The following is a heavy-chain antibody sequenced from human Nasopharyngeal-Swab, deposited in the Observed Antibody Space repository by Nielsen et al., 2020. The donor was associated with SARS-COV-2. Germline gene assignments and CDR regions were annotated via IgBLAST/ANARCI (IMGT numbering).Heavy chain of an antibody. CDR1: GFTFSSYW. CDR3: ARWSSSWSLVT. D-gene: IGHD6-13*01. V-gene: IGHV3-74*01. Sequence: GGSLRLSCAASGFTFSSYWMHWVRQAPGKGPVWVSRINSDGSSTSYADSVKGRFTISRDNAKNTLYLQMNSLRAEDTAVYYCARWSSSWSLVTWGQGTLVTVSS. J-gene: IGHJ4*02. CDR2: INSDGSST.